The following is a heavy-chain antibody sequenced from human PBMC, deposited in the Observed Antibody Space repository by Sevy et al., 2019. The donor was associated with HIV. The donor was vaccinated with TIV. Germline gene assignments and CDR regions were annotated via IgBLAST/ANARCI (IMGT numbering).Heavy chain of an antibody. CDR3: AGSDDSGGYYLYYFEY. J-gene: IGHJ4*02. D-gene: IGHD3-22*01. Sequence: GGSLRLSCAASGFTFSSYAVSWVRQAPGKGLEWVSFISGSGGTTNYADSVKGRFTISRDNSKNILYLQMNSLRAEDTAVYYCAGSDDSGGYYLYYFEYWGQGTVVTVSS. CDR2: ISGSGGTT. CDR1: GFTFSSYA. V-gene: IGHV3-23*01.